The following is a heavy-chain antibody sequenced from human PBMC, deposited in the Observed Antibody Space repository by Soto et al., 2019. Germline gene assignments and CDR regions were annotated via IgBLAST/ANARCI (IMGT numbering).Heavy chain of an antibody. Sequence: QVQLQQWGAGLLKPSETLSLTCAVYGGSFSGYYWSWIRQPPGKGLEWIGEINHSGSTNYNPSLKSRVTISVDPSKTQFSLKLSSVTAADTAVYYCARVVIAARPSDLLDYWGQGTLVTVSS. V-gene: IGHV4-34*01. CDR1: GGSFSGYY. CDR2: INHSGST. D-gene: IGHD6-6*01. CDR3: ARVVIAARPSDLLDY. J-gene: IGHJ4*02.